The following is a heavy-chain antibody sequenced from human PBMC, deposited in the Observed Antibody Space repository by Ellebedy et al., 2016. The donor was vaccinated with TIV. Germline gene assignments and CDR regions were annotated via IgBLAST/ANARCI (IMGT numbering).Heavy chain of an antibody. Sequence: GESLKISCTASGFNFGDYDLTWVRQAPDKGLEWVAFIRYDGYKVFYADSLKGRFTLSRDNSKNTLYLQMNGLRPEDTAIYYCARSEGAYGDPLDYWGQGTLVTVSA. CDR3: ARSEGAYGDPLDY. V-gene: IGHV3-30*02. CDR1: GFNFGDYD. J-gene: IGHJ4*02. CDR2: IRYDGYKV. D-gene: IGHD4-17*01.